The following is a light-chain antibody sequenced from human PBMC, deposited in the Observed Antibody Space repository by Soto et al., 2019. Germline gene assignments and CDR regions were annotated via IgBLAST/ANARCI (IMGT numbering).Light chain of an antibody. CDR1: SSNIGSNT. Sequence: QSVLTQPPSTSGTPGQRVTISCSGSSSNIGSNTVTWYQQLPGTAPKLLIYSNDQRPSGVPDRFSGSKSGPSASLAISGLQSEDEADYYCAAWDDSLDGDLFGSGTKVTVL. CDR2: SND. V-gene: IGLV1-44*01. J-gene: IGLJ1*01. CDR3: AAWDDSLDGDL.